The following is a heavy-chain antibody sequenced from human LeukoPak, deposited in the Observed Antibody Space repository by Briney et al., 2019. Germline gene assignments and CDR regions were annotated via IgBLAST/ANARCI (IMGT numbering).Heavy chain of an antibody. J-gene: IGHJ6*02. V-gene: IGHV3-23*01. CDR3: AKCYYDSSGSPACYYGMDV. Sequence: PGGSLRLSCAASGSTFSSYAMSWVRQAPGKGLEWVSAISGSGGSTYYADSVKGRFTISRDNSKNTLYLQMNSLRAEDTAVYYCAKCYYDSSGSPACYYGMDVWGQGTTVTVSS. CDR2: ISGSGGST. CDR1: GSTFSSYA. D-gene: IGHD3-22*01.